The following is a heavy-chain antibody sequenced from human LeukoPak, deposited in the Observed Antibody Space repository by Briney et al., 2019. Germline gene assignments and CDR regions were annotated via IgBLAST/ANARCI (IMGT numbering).Heavy chain of an antibody. V-gene: IGHV4-39*01. D-gene: IGHD6-13*01. CDR1: GGFISRSSYY. CDR3: ARLYSSSWIDF. Sequence: PSETLSLTCTVSGGFISRSSYYWGWIRQPPGKGLEWIGSIYYSGSTYYNPSLKSRVIISIDTSKNQFSLKLSSATAADTALYYCARLYSSSWIDFWGQGTLVTVSS. J-gene: IGHJ4*02. CDR2: IYYSGST.